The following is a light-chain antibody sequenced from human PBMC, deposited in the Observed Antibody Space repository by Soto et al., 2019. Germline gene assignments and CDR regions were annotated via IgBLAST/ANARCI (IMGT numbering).Light chain of an antibody. V-gene: IGKV3-11*01. CDR2: DAS. J-gene: IGKJ1*01. Sequence: EIVLTQSPATLSLSPGERATLSCRASQSVSSYLAWYQQKPGQAPRLLIYDASNMATGIPARFIGSGSGTDFPLTISSLEPEDFAVYYFQQRSNWPPGFGQGTKVEIK. CDR1: QSVSSY. CDR3: QQRSNWPPG.